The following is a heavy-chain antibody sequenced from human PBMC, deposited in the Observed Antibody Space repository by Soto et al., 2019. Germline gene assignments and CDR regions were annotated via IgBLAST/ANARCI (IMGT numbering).Heavy chain of an antibody. J-gene: IGHJ4*02. D-gene: IGHD1-1*01. V-gene: IGHV4-59*08. Sequence: SETLSLTCAVYGGSISSYYWSWIRQPPGKGLEWIGYIYYSGSTNYNPSLKSRVTISVDTSKNQFSLKLSSVTAADTAVYYCARRYGYSFDYWGQGTLVTVSS. CDR3: ARRYGYSFDY. CDR1: GGSISSYY. CDR2: IYYSGST.